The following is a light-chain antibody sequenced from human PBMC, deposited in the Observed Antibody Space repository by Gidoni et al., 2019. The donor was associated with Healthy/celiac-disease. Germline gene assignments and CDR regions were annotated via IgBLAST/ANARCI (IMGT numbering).Light chain of an antibody. CDR1: QSISNY. CDR3: QQSYSTPLT. V-gene: IGKV1-39*01. Sequence: DIQMTQSPSSLSASVGDRVTITCRASQSISNYLNWYQQKPRKAPKLLIYVASSLQSGVPSRFSGSGSGTDFTLTISSLQPEDFATYYCQQSYSTPLTFGGGTKVEIK. CDR2: VAS. J-gene: IGKJ4*01.